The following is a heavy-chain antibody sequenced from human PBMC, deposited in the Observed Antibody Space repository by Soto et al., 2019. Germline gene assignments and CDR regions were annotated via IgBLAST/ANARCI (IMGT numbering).Heavy chain of an antibody. V-gene: IGHV4-4*07. J-gene: IGHJ4*02. D-gene: IGHD3-10*01. CDR1: GGSISQNY. CDR3: ARGPGGFGDFSLDY. CDR2: IYSGGST. Sequence: QVQLQASGPGLVKPSETLSLSCGVSGGSISQNYWSWIRQPAGKGLEWIVRIYSGGSTNYNPSLESRVTMSVDTSKNKFTLNLSSVTAADTAVYYCARGPGGFGDFSLDYLGQGTLGTVS.